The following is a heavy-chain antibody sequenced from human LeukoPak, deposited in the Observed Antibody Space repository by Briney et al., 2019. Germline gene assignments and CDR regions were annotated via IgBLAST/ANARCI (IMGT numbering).Heavy chain of an antibody. CDR3: ARVTDETATLFRYAFDI. CDR1: GGSISSSNW. J-gene: IGHJ3*02. CDR2: IYHSGST. Sequence: SETLSLTCAVSGGSISSSNWWSWVRQPPGKGLEWIGEIYHSGSTNYNPSLKSRVTISVDKSKNQFSLKLSSVTAADTAVYYCARVTDETATLFRYAFDIWGQGTMVTVSS. D-gene: IGHD2-15*01. V-gene: IGHV4-4*02.